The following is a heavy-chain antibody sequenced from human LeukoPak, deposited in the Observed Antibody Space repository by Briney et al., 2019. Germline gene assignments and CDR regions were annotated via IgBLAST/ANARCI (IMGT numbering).Heavy chain of an antibody. D-gene: IGHD3-16*01. J-gene: IGHJ3*02. CDR2: ISSGSVTI. CDR1: GFTFSSYS. V-gene: IGHV3-48*01. Sequence: PGGSLRLSCAASGFTFSSYSMDWVRQAPGKGLEWVSYISSGSVTIYYADSVKGRFTISRDNSKNTLYLQMNTLRAEDTAVYYCAKDREYSYVYDAFDMWGQGTLVTVSS. CDR3: AKDREYSYVYDAFDM.